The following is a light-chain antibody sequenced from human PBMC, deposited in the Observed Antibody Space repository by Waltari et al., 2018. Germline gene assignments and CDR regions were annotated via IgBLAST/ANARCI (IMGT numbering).Light chain of an antibody. V-gene: IGLV2-23*02. Sequence: QPALTQPASVSGSPGQSITISCTGTSSDLGNKNPVCCYQKHTDKVPKLIIYEVSKRPSGVSDRFSGSKSGNTASLTISGLQAEDEADYYCLSYAATVSFGFGGGTKLTVL. CDR3: LSYAATVSFG. J-gene: IGLJ2*01. CDR1: SSDLGNKNP. CDR2: EVS.